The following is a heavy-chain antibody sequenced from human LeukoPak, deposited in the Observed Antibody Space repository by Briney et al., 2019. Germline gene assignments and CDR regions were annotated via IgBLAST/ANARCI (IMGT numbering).Heavy chain of an antibody. CDR2: INHSGST. Sequence: SETLSLTCAVYGGSFSGYYWSWIRQPPGKGLEWIGEINHSGSTNYNPSLKSRVTISVDTSKNHFSLKLSSETAADTAVYYCARRRRMVRGVIGYYYMDVWGKGTTVTISS. CDR3: ARRRRMVRGVIGYYYMDV. V-gene: IGHV4-34*01. J-gene: IGHJ6*03. D-gene: IGHD3-10*01. CDR1: GGSFSGYY.